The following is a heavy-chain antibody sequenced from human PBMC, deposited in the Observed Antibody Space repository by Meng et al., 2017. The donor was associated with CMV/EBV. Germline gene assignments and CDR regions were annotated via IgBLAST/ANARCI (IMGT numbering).Heavy chain of an antibody. CDR2: ISSSSSYI. D-gene: IGHD2-2*02. CDR1: GFTFSSYS. J-gene: IGHJ6*02. Sequence: GESLKISCAASGFTFSSYSMNWVRQAPGKGLEWVSSISSSSSYIYYADSVKGRFTISRDNAKTSLYLQMNSLRAEDTAVYYCARDGGDCSSTSCYTHGYYGMDVWGQGTTVTVSS. V-gene: IGHV3-21*01. CDR3: ARDGGDCSSTSCYTHGYYGMDV.